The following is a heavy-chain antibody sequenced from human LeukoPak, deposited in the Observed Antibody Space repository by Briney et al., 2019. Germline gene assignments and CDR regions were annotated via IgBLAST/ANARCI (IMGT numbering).Heavy chain of an antibody. CDR1: GFTFSSYA. Sequence: GGSLRLSCAASGFTFSSYAMSWVRQAPGKGLEWVSAISGSGGSTYYADSVKGRFTISRDNSKNTRYLQMNNLRAAETGVYYWAKFGGATLHDYWGQGTLVTVSS. CDR2: ISGSGGST. J-gene: IGHJ4*02. CDR3: AKFGGATLHDY. D-gene: IGHD3-16*01. V-gene: IGHV3-23*01.